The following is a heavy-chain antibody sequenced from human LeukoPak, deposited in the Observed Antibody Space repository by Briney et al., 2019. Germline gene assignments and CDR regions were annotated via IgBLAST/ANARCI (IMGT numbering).Heavy chain of an antibody. CDR1: GNYW. CDR2: INSDGSSS. Sequence: PGGSLRLSCAASGNYWMHWVRQVPGKGLVWVSHINSDGSSSAYADSVEGRFTISRNDAKNVLYLHMNSLRADDTAVYYCAICFSGCDYWGQGTLVTVSS. V-gene: IGHV3-74*01. D-gene: IGHD2-21*01. CDR3: AICFSGCDY. J-gene: IGHJ4*02.